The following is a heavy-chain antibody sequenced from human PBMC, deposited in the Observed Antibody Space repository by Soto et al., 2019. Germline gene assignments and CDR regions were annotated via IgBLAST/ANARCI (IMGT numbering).Heavy chain of an antibody. J-gene: IGHJ4*02. CDR1: GGFFSSYY. Sequence: PSETLSLTCAVSGGFFSSYYRSWIRQPPGKGLERIGEINHSGSTIYSPSLKSRVTISVDTSKNQFSLNLRSVTAADTAVYYCARVIPVSGPDYWGQGTLVTVSS. D-gene: IGHD3-16*01. CDR2: INHSGST. V-gene: IGHV4-34*01. CDR3: ARVIPVSGPDY.